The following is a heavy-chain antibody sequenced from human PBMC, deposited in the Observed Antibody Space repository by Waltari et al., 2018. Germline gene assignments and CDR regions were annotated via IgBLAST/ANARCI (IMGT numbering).Heavy chain of an antibody. CDR3: ARDGLKLGAFDI. CDR1: GLTFRSYS. J-gene: IGHJ3*02. CDR2: ISSSSSYI. D-gene: IGHD6-25*01. Sequence: EVQLVESGGGLVKPGGSLRLSCAASGLTFRSYSMNWVRQAPGKGLEWVSSISSSSSYIYYADSVKGRFTISRDNAKNSLYLQMNSLRAEDTAVYYCARDGLKLGAFDIWGQGTMVTVSS. V-gene: IGHV3-21*01.